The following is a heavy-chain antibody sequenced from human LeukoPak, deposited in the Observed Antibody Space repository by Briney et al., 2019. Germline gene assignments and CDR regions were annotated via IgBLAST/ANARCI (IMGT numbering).Heavy chain of an antibody. Sequence: SVKVSCKASGYTFTGYYMHWVRQAPGQGLEWMGRIIPILGIANYAQKFQGRVTITADKSTSTAYMELSSLRSEDTAVYYCARDYPYPRDSSVKAYWGQGTLVTVSS. CDR1: GYTFTGYY. D-gene: IGHD3-22*01. CDR2: IIPILGIA. CDR3: ARDYPYPRDSSVKAY. J-gene: IGHJ4*02. V-gene: IGHV1-69*04.